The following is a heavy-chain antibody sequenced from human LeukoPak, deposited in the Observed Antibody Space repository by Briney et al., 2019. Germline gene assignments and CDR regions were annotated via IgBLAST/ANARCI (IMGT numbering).Heavy chain of an antibody. Sequence: PGGSLRLSCAASGFTFSSYNMNWVRQAPGKGLEWVSYISSSSSYIYYADSVKGRFTISRDNAKNSLYLQMNSLRAEDTAVYYCAREPYDSSGYYFDYWGQGTLVTVSS. J-gene: IGHJ4*02. CDR3: AREPYDSSGYYFDY. CDR1: GFTFSSYN. CDR2: ISSSSSYI. V-gene: IGHV3-21*05. D-gene: IGHD3-22*01.